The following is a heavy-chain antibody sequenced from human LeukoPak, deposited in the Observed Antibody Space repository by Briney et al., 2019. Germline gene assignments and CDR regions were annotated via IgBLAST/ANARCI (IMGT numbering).Heavy chain of an antibody. V-gene: IGHV4-34*01. CDR1: GGSFSGYY. Sequence: KPSETLSLTCAVYGGSFSGYYWGWIRQPPGKGLEWIGSIYYSGSTYYNPSLKSRVTISVDTSKNQFSLKLSSVTAADTAVYYCARGNCSGGSCYSGYYYYYYMDVWGKGTTVTVSS. J-gene: IGHJ6*03. CDR2: IYYSGST. CDR3: ARGNCSGGSCYSGYYYYYYMDV. D-gene: IGHD2-15*01.